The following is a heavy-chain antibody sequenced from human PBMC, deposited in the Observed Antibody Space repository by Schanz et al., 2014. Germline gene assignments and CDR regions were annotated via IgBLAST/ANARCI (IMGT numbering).Heavy chain of an antibody. Sequence: EVQLLESGGGLVQPGGSLRLSCVASGFTFFGSFAMSWVRQAPGKGLEWVSGMSGSGSTADYADSVKGRFTISRDNSRKTLYLQMNSLRADDTAVYYCAKVAPAATYLDSWGLGTLVNGSS. D-gene: IGHD2-2*01. V-gene: IGHV3-23*01. CDR3: AKVAPAATYLDS. CDR1: GFTFFGSFA. J-gene: IGHJ4*02. CDR2: MSGSGSTA.